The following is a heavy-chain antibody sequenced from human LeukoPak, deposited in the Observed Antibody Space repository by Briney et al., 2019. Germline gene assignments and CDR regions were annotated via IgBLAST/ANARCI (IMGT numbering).Heavy chain of an antibody. CDR2: ISAGGGTT. D-gene: IGHD3-22*01. J-gene: IGHJ4*02. V-gene: IGHV3-23*01. Sequence: PGGSLRLSCAASGFTFSSYAMSWVRQAPGKGLEWVSDISAGGGTTYYADSVKGRFTISRDNSKNTLHLQMNSLRAEDTAVYYCAKVPYESGAYYYFDYWGQGTLVTVSS. CDR1: GFTFSSYA. CDR3: AKVPYESGAYYYFDY.